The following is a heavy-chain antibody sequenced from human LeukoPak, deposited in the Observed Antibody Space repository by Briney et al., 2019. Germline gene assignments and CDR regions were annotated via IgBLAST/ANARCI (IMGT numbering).Heavy chain of an antibody. CDR2: IRSKANSYAT. D-gene: IGHD6-13*01. CDR3: ITRPEDAAAGLDF. J-gene: IGHJ4*02. Sequence: GGSLRLSCAASGFTFSSSAMHWVRQASGKGLEWVGRIRSKANSYATANAASVKGRFTISRDDSKNTAYLQMNSLKTEDTAVYYCITRPEDAAAGLDFWGQGTLVTVSS. CDR1: GFTFSSSA. V-gene: IGHV3-73*01.